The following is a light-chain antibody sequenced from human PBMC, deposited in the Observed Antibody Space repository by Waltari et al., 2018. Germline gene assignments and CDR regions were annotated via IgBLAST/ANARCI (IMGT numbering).Light chain of an antibody. V-gene: IGLV2-23*02. CDR1: SSDVGSYNF. Sequence: QSALTQPASVSGSPGQSITISCTGTSSDVGSYNFVTWYQQHPGKAPKLMIYEASKRPSGVSNRFPGSKSGNTASLTISGLQAEDEADYYCCSYTTSDTFVFGGGTKLTVL. CDR3: CSYTTSDTFV. CDR2: EAS. J-gene: IGLJ2*01.